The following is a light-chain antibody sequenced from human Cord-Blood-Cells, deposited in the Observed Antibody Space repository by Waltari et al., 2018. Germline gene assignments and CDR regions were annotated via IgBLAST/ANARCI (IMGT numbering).Light chain of an antibody. CDR3: QQSYSTPLT. J-gene: IGKJ4*01. CDR2: AAS. Sequence: DIQLTLSPSSLSASVGDSFTITCRANQSISSNLTWYQHKPGKAPKLLIYAASSLQSGVPSRCSGSGSGTDFTLTISSLQPEDFATYFCQQSYSTPLTFGGGTKVEIK. CDR1: QSISSN. V-gene: IGKV1-39*01.